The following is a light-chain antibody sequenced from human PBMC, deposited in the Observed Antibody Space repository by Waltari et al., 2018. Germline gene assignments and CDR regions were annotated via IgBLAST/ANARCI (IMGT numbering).Light chain of an antibody. Sequence: DIQMTQSPSSLSASVGDRVTITCRASQSISSYLNWYQQKPGKAPKLLIYAASRLQSGVPSRFSGSGSGTDFTLTISSLQPEEFATYYCQQSYSPMYTFGQGTKLEIK. CDR3: QQSYSPMYT. CDR2: AAS. CDR1: QSISSY. J-gene: IGKJ2*01. V-gene: IGKV1-39*01.